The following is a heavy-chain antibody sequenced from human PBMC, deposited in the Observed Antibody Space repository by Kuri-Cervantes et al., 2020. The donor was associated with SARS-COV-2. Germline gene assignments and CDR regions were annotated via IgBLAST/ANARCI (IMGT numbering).Heavy chain of an antibody. Sequence: SVKVSCKASGGTFSSYAISWVRQAPGQGLEWMGGIIPIFGTANYALKFQGRVTITTDESTSTAYMELSSLTSEDTAIYYCYCAPKEGFDSWGQGTLVTVSS. V-gene: IGHV1-69*05. CDR2: IIPIFGTA. CDR3: YCAPKEGFDS. J-gene: IGHJ4*02. D-gene: IGHD2-21*01. CDR1: GGTFSSYA.